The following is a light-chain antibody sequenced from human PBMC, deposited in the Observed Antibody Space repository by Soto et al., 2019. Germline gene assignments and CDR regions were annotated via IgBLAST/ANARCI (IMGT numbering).Light chain of an antibody. J-gene: IGKJ4*01. Sequence: DIQMTQSPSTLSASVGDRVTITCRASQSISSWLAWYQQKPGKAPKLLIYDASSLESGVPSRFSGSGSGTEFTLTISSLQPEDFAVYYCQQRSNWLTFGGGTKVEIK. V-gene: IGKV1-5*01. CDR2: DAS. CDR1: QSISSW. CDR3: QQRSNWLT.